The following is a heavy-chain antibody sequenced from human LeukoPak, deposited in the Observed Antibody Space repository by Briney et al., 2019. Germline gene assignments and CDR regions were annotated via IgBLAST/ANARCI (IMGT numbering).Heavy chain of an antibody. V-gene: IGHV3-23*01. Sequence: GGSPRLSCAASGFTFSNYAMSWVRQAPGKGLEWVSTVSDSGDSAYYADSVKGRFTISRDNSKNTLYLQMNSLRAEDTAVYYCAKTPSQGYWGQGTLVTVSS. CDR1: GFTFSNYA. CDR2: VSDSGDSA. J-gene: IGHJ4*02. CDR3: AKTPSQGY.